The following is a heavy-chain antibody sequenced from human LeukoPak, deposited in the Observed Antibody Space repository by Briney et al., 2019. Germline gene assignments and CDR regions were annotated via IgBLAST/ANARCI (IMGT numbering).Heavy chain of an antibody. D-gene: IGHD3-22*01. CDR3: ARDFRSGYYDSSGYYDY. CDR1: GGSISSYY. Sequence: SETLSLTCTVSGGSISSYYWSWIRQPAGKGLEWIGRIYTSGSTNYNPSLKSRVTMSVDTSKNQFSLKLSSVTAADTAVYYCARDFRSGYYDSSGYYDYWGQGTLVTVSS. J-gene: IGHJ4*02. CDR2: IYTSGST. V-gene: IGHV4-4*07.